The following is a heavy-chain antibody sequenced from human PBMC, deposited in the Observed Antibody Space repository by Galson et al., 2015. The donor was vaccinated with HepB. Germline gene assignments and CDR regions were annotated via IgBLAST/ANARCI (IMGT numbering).Heavy chain of an antibody. CDR1: ADTFSGYY. V-gene: IGHV1-2*02. J-gene: IGHJ4*02. CDR2: SNPNRGGT. Sequence: SVKVSCKASADTFSGYYLHWVRQAPGQGLEWMGWSNPNRGGTKYAQNFQGRVTMTRDTSITTVYMELNSLTFDDTAVYYCARVDASIFGVALDYWGQGTLVTVSS. D-gene: IGHD3-3*01. CDR3: ARVDASIFGVALDY.